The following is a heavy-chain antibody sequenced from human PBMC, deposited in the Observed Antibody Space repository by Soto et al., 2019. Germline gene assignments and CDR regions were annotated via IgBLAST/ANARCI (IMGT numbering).Heavy chain of an antibody. V-gene: IGHV1-69*13. J-gene: IGHJ5*02. CDR3: ARDSSGRGWFDP. CDR2: IIPIFGTS. D-gene: IGHD6-19*01. CDR1: VGTLSRYA. Sequence: SVKVSCKSSVGTLSRYAMSWVRQAPGQGLEWMGGIIPIFGTSNYSQKFQGRVTITADESTSTAYMELSSLRSEDTAVYDCARDSSGRGWFDPGGQGTLGTVSA.